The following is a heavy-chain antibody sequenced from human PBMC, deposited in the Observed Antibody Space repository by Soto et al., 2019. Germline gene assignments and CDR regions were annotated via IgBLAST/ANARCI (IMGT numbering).Heavy chain of an antibody. CDR2: ISHSGST. J-gene: IGHJ4*02. CDR3: AGAGNYRFDY. Sequence: KPSETLSLTCTVSGGAIGSYYWSWIRQPPGKGLEWMGYISHSGSTNYNHSLKSRVTISVDTSKNQFSLELSSVTAADTAVYYCAGAGNYRFDYWGQGILVTVSS. D-gene: IGHD1-7*01. V-gene: IGHV4-59*13. CDR1: GGAIGSYY.